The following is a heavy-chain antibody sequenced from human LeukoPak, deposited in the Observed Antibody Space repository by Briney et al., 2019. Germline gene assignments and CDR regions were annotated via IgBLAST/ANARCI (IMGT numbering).Heavy chain of an antibody. CDR1: GYTFTSYG. Sequence: ASVKVSCKASGYTFTSYGISWVRQAPGQGLEWMGWISAYNGNTNYAQKLQGRVTMTTDTSTSTAYMGLRSLRSDDTAVYYCARERGSYSRSSSPDDYWGQGTLVTVSS. J-gene: IGHJ4*02. D-gene: IGHD1-26*01. CDR2: ISAYNGNT. V-gene: IGHV1-18*01. CDR3: ARERGSYSRSSSPDDY.